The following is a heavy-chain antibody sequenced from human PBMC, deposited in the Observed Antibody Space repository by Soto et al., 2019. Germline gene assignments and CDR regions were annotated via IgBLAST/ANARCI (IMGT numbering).Heavy chain of an antibody. CDR3: ARDKGTVTTRGYFDY. J-gene: IGHJ4*02. CDR2: ISYEGSNK. D-gene: IGHD4-17*01. Sequence: QVQLVESGGGVVQPGRSLRLSCAASGFTFSSYAMHWVRQAPGKGLEWVAVISYEGSNKYYADSVKGRFTISRDNSKNTLYLQMNSVRAEDTAVYYCARDKGTVTTRGYFDYWGQGTLVTVSS. V-gene: IGHV3-30-3*01. CDR1: GFTFSSYA.